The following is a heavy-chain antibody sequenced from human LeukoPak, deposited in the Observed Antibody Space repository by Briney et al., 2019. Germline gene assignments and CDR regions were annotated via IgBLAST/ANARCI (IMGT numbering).Heavy chain of an antibody. CDR1: GFTFSSYS. V-gene: IGHV3-21*01. J-gene: IGHJ5*02. D-gene: IGHD6-13*01. CDR3: ARRRIAAAGNWFDP. CDR2: ISSSSSYI. Sequence: GGSLRLYCAASGFTFSSYSMNWVRQAPGNGLEWVSSISSSSSYIYYADSVKGRFTISRDNAKNSLYLQMNSLRAEDRAVYYCARRRIAAAGNWFDPWGQGTLVTVSS.